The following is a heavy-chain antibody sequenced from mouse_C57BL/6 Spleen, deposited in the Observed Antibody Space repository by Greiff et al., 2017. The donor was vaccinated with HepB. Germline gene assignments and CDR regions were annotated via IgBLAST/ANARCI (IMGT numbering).Heavy chain of an antibody. CDR2: INPNNGGT. Sequence: EVQLQQSGPELVKPGASVKISCKASGYTFTDYYMNWVKQSHGKSLEWIGDINPNNGGTSYNQKFKGKATLTVDKSSSTAYMELRSLTSEDSAVYYCANESGIYFDYWGQGTTLTVSS. V-gene: IGHV1-26*01. J-gene: IGHJ2*01. CDR1: GYTFTDYY. CDR3: ANESGIYFDY.